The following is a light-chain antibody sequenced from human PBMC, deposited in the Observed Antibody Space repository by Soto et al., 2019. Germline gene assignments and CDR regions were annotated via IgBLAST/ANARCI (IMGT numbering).Light chain of an antibody. CDR3: QQSYSTPVT. CDR2: AAS. CDR1: QTISSY. Sequence: DIQMTPSPSSLSASVGDRVTITCRASQTISSYLNWYQQKPGKAPKLLICAASSLQSGVPSRFSGSGSGTDFTLTISSLQPEDFATYYCQQSYSTPVTFGPGTKVDIK. J-gene: IGKJ3*01. V-gene: IGKV1-39*01.